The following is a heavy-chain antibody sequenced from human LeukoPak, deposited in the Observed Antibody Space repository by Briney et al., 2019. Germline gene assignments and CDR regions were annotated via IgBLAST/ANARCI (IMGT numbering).Heavy chain of an antibody. CDR2: INPSGGST. J-gene: IGHJ3*02. CDR3: ARAYGGNSFDAFDI. Sequence: AAVKVSCKVSGYTLTELSMHWVRQAPGKGLEWMGIINPSGGSTSYAQKFQGRVTMTRDTSTSTVYMELSSLRSEDTAVYYCARAYGGNSFDAFDIWGQGTMVTVSS. D-gene: IGHD4-23*01. CDR1: GYTLTELS. V-gene: IGHV1-46*01.